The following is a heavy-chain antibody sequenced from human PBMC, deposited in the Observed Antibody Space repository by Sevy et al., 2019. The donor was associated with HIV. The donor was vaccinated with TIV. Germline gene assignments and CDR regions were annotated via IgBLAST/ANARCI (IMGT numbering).Heavy chain of an antibody. D-gene: IGHD3-3*01. CDR1: GFTFRNYW. CDR2: IHTDGSSS. J-gene: IGHJ4*02. V-gene: IGHV3-74*01. Sequence: GGSLRLSCAASGFTFRNYWMHWVRQAPGKGLVSDSYIHTDGSSSYYADYVKGRFTISRDNAQNTLYLQMNSLRAEDTAVYYCARAGIGDFWSGYYGIDHWGQGTLVTVSS. CDR3: ARAGIGDFWSGYYGIDH.